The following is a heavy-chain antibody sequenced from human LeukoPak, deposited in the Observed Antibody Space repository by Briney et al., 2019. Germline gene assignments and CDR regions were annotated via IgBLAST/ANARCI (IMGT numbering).Heavy chain of an antibody. CDR3: ARDKEEMIRAPYAFGI. CDR2: IWYDGSNK. J-gene: IGHJ3*02. V-gene: IGHV3-33*01. Sequence: PGRSLRLSCAASGFTFSSYGMHWVRQAPGKGLEWVAVIWYDGSNKYYADSVKGRFTISRDNSKNTLYLQMNSLRAEDTAVYYCARDKEEMIRAPYAFGIWGQGTMVTVSS. CDR1: GFTFSSYG. D-gene: IGHD3-10*01.